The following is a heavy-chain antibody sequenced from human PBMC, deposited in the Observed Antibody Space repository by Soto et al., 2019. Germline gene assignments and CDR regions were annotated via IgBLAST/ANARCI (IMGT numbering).Heavy chain of an antibody. CDR1: GFTFSSYG. D-gene: IGHD6-19*01. V-gene: IGHV3-33*06. CDR3: AKQTVAGNSRDYGMDV. CDR2: IWYDGSNK. J-gene: IGHJ6*02. Sequence: GGSLRLSCAASGFTFSSYGMHWVRQAPGKGLEWVAVIWYDGSNKYYADSVKGRFTISRDNSKNTLYLQMNSLRAEDTAVYYCAKQTVAGNSRDYGMDVWGQGTTVTVSS.